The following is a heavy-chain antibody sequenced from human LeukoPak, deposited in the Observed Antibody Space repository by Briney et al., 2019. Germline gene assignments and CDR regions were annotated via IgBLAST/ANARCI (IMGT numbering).Heavy chain of an antibody. CDR3: ARDSDKQPNWFDP. CDR2: IYSSGST. CDR1: GGSISNYY. Sequence: ASETLSLTCTVSGGSISNYYWSCIRQPAGKGLEWIGRIYSSGSTNYNPSLKSRVTMLADTSKNQLSLKLTSATAADTAVYYCARDSDKQPNWFDPWGQGTLVTVSS. D-gene: IGHD1/OR15-1a*01. J-gene: IGHJ5*02. V-gene: IGHV4-4*07.